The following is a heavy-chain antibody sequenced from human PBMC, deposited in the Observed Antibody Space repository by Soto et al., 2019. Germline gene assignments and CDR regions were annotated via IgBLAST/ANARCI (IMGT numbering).Heavy chain of an antibody. CDR2: INHSEST. CDR1: GGSSSGYY. Sequence: PSETLSLTCAVYGGSSSGYYWSWIRQPPGKGLEWIGEINHSESTKYSPSLKSRVTISVDTSKNQFSLKLNSVTAADTAVYFCARYQAYSRSLDFWGQGTLVTVSS. CDR3: ARYQAYSRSLDF. V-gene: IGHV4-34*01. J-gene: IGHJ4*02. D-gene: IGHD6-6*01.